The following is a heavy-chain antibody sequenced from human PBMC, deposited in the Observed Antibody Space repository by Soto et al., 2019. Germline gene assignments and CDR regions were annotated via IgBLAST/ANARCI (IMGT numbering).Heavy chain of an antibody. V-gene: IGHV1-69*02. CDR1: GGTFSSYT. Sequence: QVQLVQSGAEVKKPGSSVKVSCKASGGTFSSYTISWVRQAPGQGLEWMGRIIPILGIANYAQKFQGRVTITADKSTSPGYMELRSLRSEDTAVYYCAGGRLKDYGDNFDDWGQGSLVTVSS. CDR2: IIPILGIA. D-gene: IGHD4-17*01. J-gene: IGHJ4*02. CDR3: AGGRLKDYGDNFDD.